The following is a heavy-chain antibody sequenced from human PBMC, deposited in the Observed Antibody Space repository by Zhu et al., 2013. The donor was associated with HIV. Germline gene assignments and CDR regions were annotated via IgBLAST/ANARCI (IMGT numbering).Heavy chain of an antibody. V-gene: IGHV1-46*01. D-gene: IGHD3-22*01. CDR3: ARDHDYYDSSGYGY. Sequence: QVQLVQSGAEVKKPGASVKVSCKASGYTFTRFYIHWVRQAPGQGLEWMGIINPSDGSTSYAQKFQGRVTMTGDTSTSTVYMELSSLRSEDTAVYYCARDHDYYDSSGYGYWGQGTLVTVSS. CDR1: GYTFTRFY. J-gene: IGHJ4*02. CDR2: INPSDGST.